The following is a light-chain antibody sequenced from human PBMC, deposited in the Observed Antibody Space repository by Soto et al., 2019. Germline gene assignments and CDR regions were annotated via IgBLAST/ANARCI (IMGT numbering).Light chain of an antibody. Sequence: QSVLTQPPSASGTPGQRITISCSGSRSNIGSNTVNWYQQLPGTAPKLLIYSDNQRPSGVPDRFSGSRSGTSASLAISGLQSDDEADYSCAAFDDSLNGPEGFGGGTKRTVL. J-gene: IGLJ2*01. CDR2: SDN. V-gene: IGLV1-44*01. CDR1: RSNIGSNT. CDR3: AAFDDSLNGPEG.